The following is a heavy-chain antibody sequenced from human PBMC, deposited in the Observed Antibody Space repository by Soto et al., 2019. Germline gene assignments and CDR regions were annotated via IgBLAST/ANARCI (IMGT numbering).Heavy chain of an antibody. Sequence: QVQLVQSGAEVKKPGASVKVSCKASGYSFTSYDINWVRQATGQGLEWMGWMNANSGNTAYAQKFQGRDTMTRNTSISAAYMELSSLRSEDTAVYYCARVKLDYFDYWGQGTLVTVSS. CDR2: MNANSGNT. CDR1: GYSFTSYD. V-gene: IGHV1-8*01. CDR3: ARVKLDYFDY. J-gene: IGHJ4*02.